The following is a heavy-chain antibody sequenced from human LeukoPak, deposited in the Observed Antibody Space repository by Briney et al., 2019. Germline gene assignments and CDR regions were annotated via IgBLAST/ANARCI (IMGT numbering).Heavy chain of an antibody. CDR2: ISAYSGNT. Sequence: ASVKVSWKASGYTFTNYGTSWVRQAPGQGLEGMGWISAYSGNTNYAQNLQGRVTMTTDTSTSTAYMELRSLRSDDTAVYYCARAPDDYDFWSGPFDYWGRGTLVTVSS. J-gene: IGHJ4*02. CDR3: ARAPDDYDFWSGPFDY. D-gene: IGHD3-3*01. V-gene: IGHV1-18*01. CDR1: GYTFTNYG.